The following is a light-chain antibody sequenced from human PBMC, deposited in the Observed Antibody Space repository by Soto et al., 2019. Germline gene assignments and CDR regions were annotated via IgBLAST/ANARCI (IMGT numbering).Light chain of an antibody. CDR2: DVS. V-gene: IGLV2-11*01. Sequence: QSALTQPRSVSGSPGQSVTISCTGTSSDVGGYNYVSWYQQHPGKAPKLMIYDVSKRPSGVPDRFSGAKSGNTAYLTISGLQAEEEADYYCCSYAGSYVFGTGTKLTV. J-gene: IGLJ1*01. CDR1: SSDVGGYNY. CDR3: CSYAGSYV.